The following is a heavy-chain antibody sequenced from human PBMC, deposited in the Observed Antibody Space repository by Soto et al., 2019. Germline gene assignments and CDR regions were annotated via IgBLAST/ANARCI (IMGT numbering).Heavy chain of an antibody. CDR2: INHSGST. CDR3: ARGRTRVTNNRFDP. D-gene: IGHD4-17*01. CDR1: GGSFSGYY. V-gene: IGHV4-34*01. Sequence: QVQLQQWGAGLLKPSETLSLTCAVYGGSFSGYYWSWIRQPPGKGLEWIGEINHSGSTNYNPSLKSRVTISVDTSKNQFSLKLSSVTAADTAVYYCARGRTRVTNNRFDPWGQGTLVTVSS. J-gene: IGHJ5*02.